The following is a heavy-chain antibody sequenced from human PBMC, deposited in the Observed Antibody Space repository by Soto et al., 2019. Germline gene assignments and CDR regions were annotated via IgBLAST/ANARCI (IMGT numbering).Heavy chain of an antibody. Sequence: GGSLRLSCAASGFTFSSYWMHWVRQAPGKGLVWVSRINSDGSSTSYADSVKGRFTISRDNAKNTLYLQMNSLRAEDTAVYYCARSSLNSGSYYESYVDYWGQGTLVTVSS. J-gene: IGHJ4*02. V-gene: IGHV3-74*01. CDR1: GFTFSSYW. CDR2: INSDGSST. D-gene: IGHD1-26*01. CDR3: ARSSLNSGSYYESYVDY.